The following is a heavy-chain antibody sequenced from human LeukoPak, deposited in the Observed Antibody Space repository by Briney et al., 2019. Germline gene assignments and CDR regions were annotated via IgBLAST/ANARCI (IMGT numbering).Heavy chain of an antibody. V-gene: IGHV1-24*01. Sequence: ASVKVSCKVSGYTLTELSTHWVRQAPGKGLEWMGGFDPEDGETIYAQKFQGRVTMTEDTSTDTAYMELSSLRSEDTAVYYCATSAHSGWYAFDIWGQGTMVTVSS. CDR3: ATSAHSGWYAFDI. CDR1: GYTLTELS. J-gene: IGHJ3*02. CDR2: FDPEDGET. D-gene: IGHD6-19*01.